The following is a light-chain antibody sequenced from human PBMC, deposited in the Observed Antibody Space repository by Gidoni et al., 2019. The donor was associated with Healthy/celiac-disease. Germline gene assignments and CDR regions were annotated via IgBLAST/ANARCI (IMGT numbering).Light chain of an antibody. J-gene: IGKJ3*01. CDR3: QQYYSTPLT. CDR1: QSVLYSSNKKNY. Sequence: DIVWTKTPDSLAVSLGERATINCKSSQSVLYSSNKKNYFAWYQQKPGQPPKLLIYWASTRESGVPDRFSGSGSGTDFTLTISSLQAEDVAVYYCQQYYSTPLTFGPGTKVDIK. CDR2: WAS. V-gene: IGKV4-1*01.